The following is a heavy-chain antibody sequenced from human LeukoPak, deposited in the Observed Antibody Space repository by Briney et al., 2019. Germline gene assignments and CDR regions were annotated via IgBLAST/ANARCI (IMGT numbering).Heavy chain of an antibody. V-gene: IGHV3-48*02. J-gene: IGHJ4*02. CDR2: ISRSSSTI. CDR1: GFTFSSYS. D-gene: IGHD3-16*02. CDR3: ARVQVYPD. Sequence: PGGSLRLSCAASGFTFSSYSMNWVRQAPGKGLGWVPYISRSSSTIYYADSVKGRFTISRDKAKNSLYLQMNSLGDEDTAVYYSARVQVYPDWGQGTLVTVSS.